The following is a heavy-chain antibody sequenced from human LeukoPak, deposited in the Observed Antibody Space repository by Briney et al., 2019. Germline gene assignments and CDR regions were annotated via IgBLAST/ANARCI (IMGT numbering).Heavy chain of an antibody. CDR2: VYPGDSDT. Sequence: GESLKISCKGSGYSFISYWIAWVRQMPGKGLEWMGIVYPGDSDTRYSPSFQGQVTISADKSIGTAYLQWSSLKASDTGMYYCARRCSSTSCPIDYWGQGTLVTVSS. J-gene: IGHJ4*02. V-gene: IGHV5-51*01. D-gene: IGHD2-2*01. CDR1: GYSFISYW. CDR3: ARRCSSTSCPIDY.